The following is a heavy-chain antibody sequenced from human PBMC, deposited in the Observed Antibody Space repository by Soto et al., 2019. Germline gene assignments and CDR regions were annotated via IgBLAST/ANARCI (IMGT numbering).Heavy chain of an antibody. J-gene: IGHJ4*02. CDR1: GYTFTSYA. CDR2: INAGNGNT. V-gene: IGHV1-3*01. Sequence: QVQLVQSGAEVKKPGASVKVPCKASGYTFTSYAMHWVRQAPGQRLEWMGWINAGNGNTKYSQKFQGRVTITRDTSASTAYMELSSLRSEDTAVYYCAREGQISPFDYWGQGTLVTVSS. CDR3: AREGQISPFDY.